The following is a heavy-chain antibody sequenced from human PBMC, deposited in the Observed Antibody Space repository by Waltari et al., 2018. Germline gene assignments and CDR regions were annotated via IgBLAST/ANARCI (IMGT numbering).Heavy chain of an antibody. CDR3: ARDCRSSNCYLVGDH. V-gene: IGHV1-18*01. CDR1: GYIFSESG. Sequence: HLVQSGAEVKKAGDSVKLSCTASGYIFSESGVSWVRQAPGQGLEWMAWFSLDRGATNLAQKFEGRVTLTKDTSTDTAYLEMRGLSSDDTGLYYCARDCRSSNCYLVGDHWGQGTLVTVSS. J-gene: IGHJ5*02. D-gene: IGHD2-8*02. CDR2: FSLDRGAT.